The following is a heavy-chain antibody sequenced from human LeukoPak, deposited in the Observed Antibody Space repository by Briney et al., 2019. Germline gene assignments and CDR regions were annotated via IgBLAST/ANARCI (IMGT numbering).Heavy chain of an antibody. CDR2: ISSSGSTI. J-gene: IGHJ5*02. D-gene: IGHD1-26*01. V-gene: IGHV3-48*03. CDR1: GFTFSSYE. Sequence: PGGSLRLSCAASGFTFSSYEMNWVRQAPGKGLEWVSYISSSGSTIYYADSVKGRFTISRDNAKNSLYLQMNSLRAEDTAVYYCARGALGPHYFDPWGQGTLVTVSS. CDR3: ARGALGPHYFDP.